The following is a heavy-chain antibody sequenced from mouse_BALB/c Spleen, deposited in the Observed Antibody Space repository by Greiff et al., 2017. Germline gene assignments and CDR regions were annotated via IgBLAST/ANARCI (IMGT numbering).Heavy chain of an antibody. CDR2: INPSTGYT. CDR3: ARTHYDYPWFAY. D-gene: IGHD2-4*01. CDR1: GYTFTSYW. V-gene: IGHV1-7*01. J-gene: IGHJ3*01. Sequence: VQLRESGAQLAKPGASVKMSCKASGYTFTSYWMHWVKQRPGQGLEWIGYINPSTGYTEYNQKFKDKATLTVDKSSSTAYMQLSSPTSEDSAVYYCARTHYDYPWFAYWGQGTLVTVSA.